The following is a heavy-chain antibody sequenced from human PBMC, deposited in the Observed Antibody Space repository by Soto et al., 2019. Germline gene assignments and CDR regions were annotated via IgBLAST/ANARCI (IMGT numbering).Heavy chain of an antibody. CDR2: ISWNSGSI. CDR3: AKADARWLSDAFDI. Sequence: EVQLVESGGGLVQPGRSLRLSCAASGFTFDDYAMHWVRQAPGKGLEWVSGISWNSGSIGYADSVKGRFTISRDNAKNSLYLQMNSLRAEDTALYYCAKADARWLSDAFDIWGQGTMVTVSS. D-gene: IGHD5-12*01. J-gene: IGHJ3*02. CDR1: GFTFDDYA. V-gene: IGHV3-9*01.